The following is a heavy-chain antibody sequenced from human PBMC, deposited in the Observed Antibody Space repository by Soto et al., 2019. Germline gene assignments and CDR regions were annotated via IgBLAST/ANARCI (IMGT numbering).Heavy chain of an antibody. J-gene: IGHJ3*02. CDR2: IYYSGST. D-gene: IGHD6-19*01. CDR3: ARDPGSGWYGAGAFDI. CDR1: GGSISRGGYY. Sequence: NTSETLSLTCTVSGGSISRGGYYWSWIRQHPGKGLEWIGYIYYSGSTYYNPSLKSRVTISVDTSKNQFSLKLSSVTAADTAVYYCARDPGSGWYGAGAFDIWGQGTMVTVSS. V-gene: IGHV4-31*03.